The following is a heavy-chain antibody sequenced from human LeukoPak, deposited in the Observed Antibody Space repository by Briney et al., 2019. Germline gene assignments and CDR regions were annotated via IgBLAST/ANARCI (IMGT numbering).Heavy chain of an antibody. Sequence: SETLSLTCAVSGYSIGSGYYWGWIRQPPGKGLEWIGSVYHSGNTYYNPSLKSRVTISVDTSKNQFSLKLSSVTAADTAVYYCARTGEDTSWITIFGVAVLDAFDIWGQGTLVTVSS. CDR1: GYSIGSGYY. J-gene: IGHJ4*02. CDR3: ARTGEDTSWITIFGVAVLDAFDI. V-gene: IGHV4-38-2*01. CDR2: VYHSGNT. D-gene: IGHD3-3*01.